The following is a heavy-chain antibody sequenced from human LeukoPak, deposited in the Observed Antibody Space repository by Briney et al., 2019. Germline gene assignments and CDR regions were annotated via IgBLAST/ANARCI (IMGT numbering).Heavy chain of an antibody. V-gene: IGHV3-66*01. CDR3: ARGGYYGSGSYYHGFAY. J-gene: IGHJ4*02. Sequence: PGGSLRLSCAASGFTVSSNYMSWVRQAPGKGREWVSVVYSGGSTYYAGSVKGRFTISRDNSKNTLYLQMNSLRAEDTAVYYCARGGYYGSGSYYHGFAYWGQGTLVTVSS. CDR1: GFTVSSNY. D-gene: IGHD3-10*01. CDR2: VYSGGST.